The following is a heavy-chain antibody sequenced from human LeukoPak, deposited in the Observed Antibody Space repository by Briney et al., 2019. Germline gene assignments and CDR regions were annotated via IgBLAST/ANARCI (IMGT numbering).Heavy chain of an antibody. J-gene: IGHJ6*03. CDR1: GFTFSSYW. Sequence: TGGSLRLSCAASGFTFSSYWMHWVRQAPGKGLEWVSRINSDGSSTIYADSVKGRFTISRDNAKNTLYLQMNRLRAEDTAVYYCARAVYYYYYMDVWVKGTTVTVSS. CDR2: INSDGSST. V-gene: IGHV3-74*01. CDR3: ARAVYYYYYMDV.